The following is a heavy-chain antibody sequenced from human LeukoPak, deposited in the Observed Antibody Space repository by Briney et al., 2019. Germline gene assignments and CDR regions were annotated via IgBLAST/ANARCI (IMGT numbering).Heavy chain of an antibody. CDR3: ARLPLNYAIDY. CDR2: IYYSGST. D-gene: IGHD4-11*01. V-gene: IGHV4-39*01. J-gene: IGHJ4*02. CDR1: GGSISSSSYF. Sequence: SETLSLTCTVSGGSISSSSYFWGWIRQPPGKGLEWLGSIYYSGSTSYNTSLKSRVTISVDTSKNQFSLQLSSVTDADTAVYCCARLPLNYAIDYWGPGTLVTVSS.